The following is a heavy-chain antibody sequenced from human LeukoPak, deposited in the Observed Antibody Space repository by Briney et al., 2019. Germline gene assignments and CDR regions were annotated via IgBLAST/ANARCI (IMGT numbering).Heavy chain of an antibody. CDR2: SSAYNGNT. V-gene: IGHV1-18*04. J-gene: IGHJ3*02. CDR3: ARGGRRTKDRDGFDI. CDR1: GYTFTSYV. Sequence: SVTVSCKASGYTFTSYVISWVGQAPGQGREGMGWSSAYNGNTNYPHKLQDRVTKTTDTSPRTASMELRSMGSDDTAVYYCARGGRRTKDRDGFDIWGQGTMVTVSS. D-gene: IGHD6-25*01.